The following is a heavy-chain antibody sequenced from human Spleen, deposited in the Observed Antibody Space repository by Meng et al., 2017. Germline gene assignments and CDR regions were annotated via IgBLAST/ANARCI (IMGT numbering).Heavy chain of an antibody. J-gene: IGHJ4*02. Sequence: QLQLRESGPGLVKPSETLSLTCTVSGGPISRTGTCGGWIRQPPGKGLEWIGSQCHADDTYYNPSLMGRVTISVDTSKNQVSLKLTSVTAADTSIYYCARHTFSGNPGGIDSWGQGILVTGYS. CDR3: ARHTFSGNPGGIDS. CDR1: GGPISRTGTC. D-gene: IGHD4-23*01. V-gene: IGHV4-39*01. CDR2: QCHADDT.